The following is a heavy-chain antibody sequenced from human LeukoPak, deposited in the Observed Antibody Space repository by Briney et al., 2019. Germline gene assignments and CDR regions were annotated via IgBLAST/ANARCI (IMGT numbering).Heavy chain of an antibody. CDR2: INHSGGT. CDR1: GGSFSGYY. CDR3: ARGLSQYYFDY. Sequence: SETLSLTCAVYGGSFSGYYWSWIRQPPGKGLEWIGEINHSGGTNYNPSLKSRVTISVDTSKNQFSLKLSSVTAADTAVYYCARGLSQYYFDYWGQGTLVTVSS. J-gene: IGHJ4*02. V-gene: IGHV4-34*01.